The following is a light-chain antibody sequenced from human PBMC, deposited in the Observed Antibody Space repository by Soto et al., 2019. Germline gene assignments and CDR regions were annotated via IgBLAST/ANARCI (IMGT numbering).Light chain of an antibody. V-gene: IGLV1-44*01. CDR1: SSNTGSNT. Sequence: SVLTQPASASGTPAQRVTLSCSGSSSNTGSNTVNWYQQLPGTAPKLLIYSNNQRPSGVPDRFSGSKSGTSASLAISGLQSEDEADYYCAAWDDSLNGPLYVFGTGTKVTVL. CDR3: AAWDDSLNGPLYV. J-gene: IGLJ1*01. CDR2: SNN.